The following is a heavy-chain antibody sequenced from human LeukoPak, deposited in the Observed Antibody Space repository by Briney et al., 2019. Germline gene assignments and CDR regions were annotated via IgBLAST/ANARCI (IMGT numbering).Heavy chain of an antibody. CDR3: AREGIRGYSYGVPFDY. J-gene: IGHJ4*02. D-gene: IGHD5-18*01. V-gene: IGHV4-4*07. CDR1: GGSISSYC. CDR2: IYTSGST. Sequence: SETLSLTCTVSGGSISSYCWSWIRQPAGKGLEWIGRIYTSGSTNYNPSLKSRVTMSVDTSKNQFSLKLSSVTAADTAVYYCAREGIRGYSYGVPFDYWGQGTLVTVSS.